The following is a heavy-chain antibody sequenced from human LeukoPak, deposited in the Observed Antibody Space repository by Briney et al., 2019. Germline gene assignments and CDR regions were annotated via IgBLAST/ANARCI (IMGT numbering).Heavy chain of an antibody. V-gene: IGHV3-33*01. CDR1: GFTFSSYG. Sequence: GGSLRLSCAASGFTFSSYGMHWVRQAPGKGLEWVAVIWYDGSNKYYADSVKGRFTISRDNSKNTLYLQMNSLRAEDTAVYYCATDADSSPFDYWGQGTLVTVSS. J-gene: IGHJ4*02. CDR2: IWYDGSNK. D-gene: IGHD6-13*01. CDR3: ATDADSSPFDY.